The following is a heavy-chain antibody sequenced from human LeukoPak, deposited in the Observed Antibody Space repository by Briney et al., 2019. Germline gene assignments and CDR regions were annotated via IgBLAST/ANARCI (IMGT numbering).Heavy chain of an antibody. Sequence: PGGSLRLSCEASGFTFSTYWMSWARQAPGKGLEWVANIKQDGSEQYYVDSVKGRFTISRDNAKNSLYLQMNSLRAEDTAVYYCARLYDSSGYGAFDIWGQGTMVTVSS. CDR2: IKQDGSEQ. V-gene: IGHV3-7*01. J-gene: IGHJ3*02. D-gene: IGHD3-22*01. CDR3: ARLYDSSGYGAFDI. CDR1: GFTFSTYW.